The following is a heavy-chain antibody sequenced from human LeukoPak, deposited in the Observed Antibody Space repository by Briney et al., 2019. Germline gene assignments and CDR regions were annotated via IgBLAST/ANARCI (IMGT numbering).Heavy chain of an antibody. CDR2: IYYSGST. V-gene: IGHV4-59*01. CDR1: GGSISSYY. CDR3: ARESADFWSAQGAFDI. D-gene: IGHD3-3*01. J-gene: IGHJ3*02. Sequence: PSETLSLTCTVSGGSISSYYWSWIRQPPGKGLEWIGYIYYSGSTNYNPSLKSRVTISVDTSKNQFSLKLSSVTAADTAVYYCARESADFWSAQGAFDIWGQGTLVTVSS.